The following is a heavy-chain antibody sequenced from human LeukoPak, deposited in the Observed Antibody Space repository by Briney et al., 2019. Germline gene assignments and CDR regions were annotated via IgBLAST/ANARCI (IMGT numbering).Heavy chain of an antibody. Sequence: SETLSLTCTVSGGSISSDYWSWIRQPPGKGLEWIGYIYYRGSTNYNPSLKSRVTISVDTSKNQFSLKLSSVTAADTAVYYCTRGSAPDYWGQGTLVTVSS. J-gene: IGHJ4*02. CDR2: IYYRGST. CDR1: GGSISSDY. V-gene: IGHV4-59*08. D-gene: IGHD2-15*01. CDR3: TRGSAPDY.